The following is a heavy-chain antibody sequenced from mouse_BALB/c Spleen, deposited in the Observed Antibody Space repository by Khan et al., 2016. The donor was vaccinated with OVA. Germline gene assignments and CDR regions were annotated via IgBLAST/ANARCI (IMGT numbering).Heavy chain of an antibody. CDR1: GFAFSTYD. V-gene: IGHV5-9*02. D-gene: IGHD3-2*01. J-gene: IGHJ3*01. Sequence: EVELVESGGGLVKPGGSLKLSCAASGFAFSTYDMSWVRQTPEKRLEWVATISSSGTYTYYSVSVKGRFTISRDNARNTLYLQMSSLRSEDTALYYCARDQKARATLRFAYWGQGTLVTVSA. CDR2: ISSSGTYT. CDR3: ARDQKARATLRFAY.